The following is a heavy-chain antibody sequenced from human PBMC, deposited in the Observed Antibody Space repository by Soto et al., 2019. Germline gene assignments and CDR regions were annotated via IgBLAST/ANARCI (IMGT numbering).Heavy chain of an antibody. CDR1: GFTFSGSA. V-gene: IGHV3-73*01. CDR2: IRSKASNYAT. CDR3: TRLVYCSGDSCSAFDY. J-gene: IGHJ4*02. Sequence: EVQLVESGGGLVQPGGSLKLSCAASGFTFSGSAMHWVRQASGKGLEWVGRIRSKASNYATAYAASVKGRFTITRDDSKNTAYLQMNSLKTEDTAVYYCTRLVYCSGDSCSAFDYWGQGTLVTVSS. D-gene: IGHD2-15*01.